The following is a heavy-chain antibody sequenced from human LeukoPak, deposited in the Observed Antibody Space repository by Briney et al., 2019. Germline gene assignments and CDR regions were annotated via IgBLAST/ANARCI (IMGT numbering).Heavy chain of an antibody. D-gene: IGHD3-10*01. V-gene: IGHV3-23*01. Sequence: GGSLRLSCVVSGFSFASEAMSWVRQSPGRGLEWVSSISPGGGTTYYADSVKGRFTISRDNSKNTLYVQINSLRAEDTAIYYCAKSRSGSANWALRIFDNWGQGTLVTVSS. CDR3: AKSRSGSANWALRIFDN. CDR1: GFSFASEA. J-gene: IGHJ4*02. CDR2: ISPGGGTT.